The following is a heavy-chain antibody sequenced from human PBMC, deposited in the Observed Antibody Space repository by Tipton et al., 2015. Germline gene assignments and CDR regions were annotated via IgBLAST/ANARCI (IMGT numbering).Heavy chain of an antibody. CDR3: ARARGRHGGLFDS. CDR1: GGSIRTYY. Sequence: TLPLTCTVSGGSIRTYYWVWVRQPPGRGLESLGYIYHSGRTDYNPSLKSRITISLNTSKNQFSLKMSSVTASDTAVYYCARARGRHGGLFDSWGQGILVTVSS. J-gene: IGHJ4*02. CDR2: IYHSGRT. D-gene: IGHD4-23*01. V-gene: IGHV4-4*08.